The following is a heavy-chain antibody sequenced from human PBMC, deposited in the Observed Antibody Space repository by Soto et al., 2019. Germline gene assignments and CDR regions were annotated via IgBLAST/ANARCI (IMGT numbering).Heavy chain of an antibody. Sequence: GASVKVSCKASGGTFSSYAISWVRQAPGQGLELMGGIIPIFGTANYAQKFQGRVTITADESTSTAYMELSSLRSEDTAVYYCARVSRGCSSTSCYYYYGMDVWGQGTTVTVYS. CDR3: ARVSRGCSSTSCYYYYGMDV. CDR2: IIPIFGTA. V-gene: IGHV1-69*13. CDR1: GGTFSSYA. J-gene: IGHJ6*02. D-gene: IGHD2-2*01.